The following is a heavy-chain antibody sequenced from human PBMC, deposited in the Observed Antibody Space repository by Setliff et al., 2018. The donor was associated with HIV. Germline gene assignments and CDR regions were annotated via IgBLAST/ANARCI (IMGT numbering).Heavy chain of an antibody. CDR3: AREVIAVTGRGFDY. Sequence: GGSLRLSCAASGFTFSSYSMNWARQAPGKGLEWVSSISSSGNYIYYADSVKGRFTISRDNAKNSLYLQMNSLRAEDTAVYYCAREVIAVTGRGFDYWGQGALVTVSS. J-gene: IGHJ4*02. CDR1: GFTFSSYS. V-gene: IGHV3-21*01. CDR2: ISSSGNYI. D-gene: IGHD6-19*01.